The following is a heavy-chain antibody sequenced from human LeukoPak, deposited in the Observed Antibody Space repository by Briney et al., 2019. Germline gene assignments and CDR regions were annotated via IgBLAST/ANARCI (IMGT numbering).Heavy chain of an antibody. CDR2: IYTSGST. CDR3: ARSAGYGSSWCDFAYGGWFDP. J-gene: IGHJ5*02. CDR1: GGSISSGSYY. Sequence: PSETLSLTCTVSGGSISSGSYYWSWIRQPAGKGLEWIGRIYTSGSTNYNPSLKSRVTISVDTSKNQFSLKLSSVTAADTAVYYCARSAGYGSSWCDFAYGGWFDPWGQGTLVTVSS. D-gene: IGHD6-13*01. V-gene: IGHV4-61*02.